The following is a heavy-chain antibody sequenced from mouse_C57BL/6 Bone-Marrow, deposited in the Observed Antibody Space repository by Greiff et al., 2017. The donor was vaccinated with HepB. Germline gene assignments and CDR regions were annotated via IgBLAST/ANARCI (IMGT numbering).Heavy chain of an antibody. D-gene: IGHD1-1*01. Sequence: QVQLKQSGPELVKPRASVKISCKASGYTFTDYYINWVKQRPGQGLEWIGWIFPGSGSTYYNEKFKGKATLTVDKSSSTAYMLLSSLTSEDSAVYFCARLDTTVVAKSYFDYWGQGTTLTVSS. CDR3: ARLDTTVVAKSYFDY. J-gene: IGHJ2*01. CDR1: GYTFTDYY. CDR2: IFPGSGST. V-gene: IGHV1-75*01.